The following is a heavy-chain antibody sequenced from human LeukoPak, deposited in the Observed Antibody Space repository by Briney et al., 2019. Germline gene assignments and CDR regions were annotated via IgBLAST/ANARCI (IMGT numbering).Heavy chain of an antibody. CDR1: VFTISSYS. Sequence: GGSLRLSCAASVFTISSYSMNWVRQAPGKGLEWVSSISSSSSSYIYYADSVKGRFTISRDNAKNSLYLQMNSLRAEDTAVYYCARDKSVLLWFGEFDYWGQGTLVTVSS. J-gene: IGHJ4*02. CDR2: ISSSSSSYI. CDR3: ARDKSVLLWFGEFDY. D-gene: IGHD3-10*01. V-gene: IGHV3-21*01.